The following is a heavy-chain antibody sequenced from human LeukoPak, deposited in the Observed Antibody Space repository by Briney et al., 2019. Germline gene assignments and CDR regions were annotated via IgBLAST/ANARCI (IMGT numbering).Heavy chain of an antibody. CDR1: GFTLSDYY. CDR3: AREEYSYGYDY. D-gene: IGHD5-18*01. V-gene: IGHV3-11*04. CDR2: ISSSGTTI. Sequence: GGSLRLSCVVSGFTLSDYYMTWIRQAPGKGLEWVSFISSSGTTIYYADSVKGRFTVSRDNAMNSLYLHMNSLRAEDTAVYYCAREEYSYGYDYWGQGTLVTVSS. J-gene: IGHJ4*02.